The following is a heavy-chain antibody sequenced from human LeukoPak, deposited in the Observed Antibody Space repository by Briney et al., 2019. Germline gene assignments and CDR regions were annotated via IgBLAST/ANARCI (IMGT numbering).Heavy chain of an antibody. V-gene: IGHV1-18*01. CDR2: ISAYNGNT. CDR1: GYTFTSYG. J-gene: IGHJ4*02. D-gene: IGHD3-22*01. CDR3: ARDYYDSSGYYYFDY. Sequence: ASVKVSCKASGYTFTSYGISWVRQTPGQGLEWMGWISAYNGNTNYAQKLQGRVTMTTDTSTSTAYMELRSLRSNDTAVYYCARDYYDSSGYYYFDYWGQGTMVTVSS.